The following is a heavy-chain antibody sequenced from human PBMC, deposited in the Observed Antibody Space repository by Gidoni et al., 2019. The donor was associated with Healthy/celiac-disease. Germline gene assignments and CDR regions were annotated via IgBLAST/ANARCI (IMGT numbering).Heavy chain of an antibody. Sequence: QVQLVESGGGVVKPGRSLILSCAASGFTFSSYAMHWVRQAPGKGLEWVAVIAYDGSNKYYADSVKGRFTISRDNSKNTLYLQMNSLRAEDTAVYYCARDPTGNYYFDYWGQGTLVTVSS. CDR1: GFTFSSYA. J-gene: IGHJ4*02. V-gene: IGHV3-30*04. CDR2: IAYDGSNK. CDR3: ARDPTGNYYFDY. D-gene: IGHD1-1*01.